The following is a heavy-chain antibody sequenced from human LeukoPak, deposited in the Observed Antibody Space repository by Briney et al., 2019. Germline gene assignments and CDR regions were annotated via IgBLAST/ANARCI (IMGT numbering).Heavy chain of an antibody. D-gene: IGHD3-3*01. Sequence: GGSLRLSCAASGFTFSSYTMAWVRQAPGKGLECVSSLSFGGGTIYYADSVKGRFTISRDTSKNTLYLQMNSLRAEDTAVYYCARRHVVTIFGVDISPRAHYGMDVWGQGTTVTVSS. CDR1: GFTFSSYT. CDR3: ARRHVVTIFGVDISPRAHYGMDV. V-gene: IGHV3-23*01. J-gene: IGHJ6*02. CDR2: LSFGGGTI.